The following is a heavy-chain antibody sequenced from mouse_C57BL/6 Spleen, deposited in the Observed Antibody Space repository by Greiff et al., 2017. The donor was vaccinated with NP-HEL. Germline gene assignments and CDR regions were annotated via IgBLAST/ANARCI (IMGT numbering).Heavy chain of an antibody. Sequence: EVQRVESGAELVRPGASVKLSCTASGFNIKDDYMHWVKQRPEQGLEWIGWIDPENGDTEYASKFQGKATITADTSSNTAYLQLSSLTSEDTAVYYCTTYGNYRFDYWGQGTTLTVSS. J-gene: IGHJ2*01. V-gene: IGHV14-4*01. D-gene: IGHD2-1*01. CDR1: GFNIKDDY. CDR3: TTYGNYRFDY. CDR2: IDPENGDT.